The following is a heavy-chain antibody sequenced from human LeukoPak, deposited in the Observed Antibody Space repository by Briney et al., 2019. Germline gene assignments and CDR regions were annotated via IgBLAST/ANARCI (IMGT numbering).Heavy chain of an antibody. CDR2: IYYSGST. D-gene: IGHD6-19*01. CDR3: ARDANRAYGSGLTLEFDY. V-gene: IGHV4-30-4*01. CDR1: GGSISSGDYY. J-gene: IGHJ4*02. Sequence: SETLSLTCTVSGGSISSGDYYWSWIRQPPGKGLEWIGYIYYSGSTYYNPSLKSRVTISVDTSKNQFSLKLSSVTAADTAVYYYARDANRAYGSGLTLEFDYWGQGTLVTVSS.